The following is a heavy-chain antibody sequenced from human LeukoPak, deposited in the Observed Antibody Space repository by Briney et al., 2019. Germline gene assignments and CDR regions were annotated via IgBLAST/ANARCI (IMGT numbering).Heavy chain of an antibody. V-gene: IGHV1-69*04. CDR2: IIPILGIA. Sequence: SVNVSCKASGGTFSSYAIRWVRQAPGQGREWMGRIIPILGIANYAQKLQGRVTITADKSTNTAYMELSSLRSEDTAVYYCARGMGKTSYWGQGTLVTVSS. D-gene: IGHD1-26*01. CDR1: GGTFSSYA. J-gene: IGHJ4*02. CDR3: ARGMGKTSY.